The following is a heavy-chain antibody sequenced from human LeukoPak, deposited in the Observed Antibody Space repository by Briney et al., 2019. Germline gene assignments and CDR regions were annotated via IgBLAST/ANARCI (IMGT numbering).Heavy chain of an antibody. CDR2: ISYDGFDK. CDR3: AKDGGWMDPSVLYWYFDL. CDR1: RFTFSNYA. Sequence: GGSLRLSCAASRFTFSNYAMHWVRQAPGKGLERVAVISYDGFDKYYADSVKGRFTISRDNSKNTVQLQLNSLRAADTAVYYCAKDGGWMDPSVLYWYFDLWGRGTLVTVSS. J-gene: IGHJ2*01. D-gene: IGHD3-16*01. V-gene: IGHV3-30*04.